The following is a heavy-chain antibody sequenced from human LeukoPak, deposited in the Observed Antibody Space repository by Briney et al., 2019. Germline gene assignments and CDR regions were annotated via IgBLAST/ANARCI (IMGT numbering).Heavy chain of an antibody. J-gene: IGHJ4*02. V-gene: IGHV1-18*04. CDR3: ARSLSTSPHIYFDY. Sequence: ASVKVYCKASGYTFTSYGISWVRQAPGQGLEWMGWISAYNGNTNYAQKLQGRVIMTTDTSTSTAYMELRSLRSDDTAVYYCARSLSTSPHIYFDYWGQGTLVTVSS. CDR1: GYTFTSYG. CDR2: ISAYNGNT.